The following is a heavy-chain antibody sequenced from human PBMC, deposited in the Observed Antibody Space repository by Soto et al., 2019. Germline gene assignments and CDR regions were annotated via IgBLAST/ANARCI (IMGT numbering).Heavy chain of an antibody. Sequence: GGSLRLSCAASGFTFSSYAMSWVRQAPGKGLEWVSAISGSGGSTYYADSVKGRFTISRDNSKNTLYLQMNSLRAEDTAVYYCAKGPYCGGDCYLGGPDYWDQGTLVTVSS. CDR1: GFTFSSYA. V-gene: IGHV3-23*01. D-gene: IGHD2-21*01. J-gene: IGHJ4*02. CDR3: AKGPYCGGDCYLGGPDY. CDR2: ISGSGGST.